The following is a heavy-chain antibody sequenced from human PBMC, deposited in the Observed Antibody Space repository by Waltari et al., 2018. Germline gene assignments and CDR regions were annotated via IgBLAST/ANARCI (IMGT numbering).Heavy chain of an antibody. CDR1: GYSISSGYY. CDR2: IYHSGST. CDR3: ATRQRYDFWSGPPGYFDY. J-gene: IGHJ4*02. V-gene: IGHV4-38-2*01. D-gene: IGHD3-3*01. Sequence: QVQLQESGPGLVKPSETLSLTCAVSGYSISSGYYWGWIRQPPGKGLEWIGSIYHSGSTYYNPSLKSRVTRSVDTSKNQFSLKLSSVTAADTAVYYCATRQRYDFWSGPPGYFDYWGQGTLVTVSS.